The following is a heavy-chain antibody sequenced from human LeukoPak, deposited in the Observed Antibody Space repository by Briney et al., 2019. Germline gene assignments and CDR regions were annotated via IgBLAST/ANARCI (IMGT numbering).Heavy chain of an antibody. J-gene: IGHJ3*01. CDR1: GFTFSSYG. CDR3: AKDGVVSREPAAFDV. CDR2: IRYDGGNK. D-gene: IGHD3-3*01. V-gene: IGHV3-30*02. Sequence: GGSLRLSCAASGFTFSSYGMHWVRQAPGKGLEWVTFIRYDGGNKYYADSVKGRFTISRDNSKNTLYLQMNSLRGEDTAVYYCAKDGVVSREPAAFDVWGQGTMVTVSS.